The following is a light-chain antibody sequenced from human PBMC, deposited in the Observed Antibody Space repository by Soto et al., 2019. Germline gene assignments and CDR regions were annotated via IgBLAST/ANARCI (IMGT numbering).Light chain of an antibody. Sequence: DIQMTQSPSSLSASVRDIVTITWRAIQGISTYLAWYQQKPGKVPKILIYDASTLQSGVPSRFSGSGYWTHFTLTISSLQPEDVATYYSKKYDSXPWTSGKGTKV. V-gene: IGKV1-27*01. CDR3: KKYDSXPWT. CDR2: DAS. CDR1: QGISTY. J-gene: IGKJ1*01.